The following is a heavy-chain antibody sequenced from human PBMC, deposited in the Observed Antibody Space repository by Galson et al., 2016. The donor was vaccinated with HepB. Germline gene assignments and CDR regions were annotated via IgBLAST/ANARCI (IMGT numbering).Heavy chain of an antibody. CDR2: ISYDGSNK. CDR3: AKVRQLAYSYGMDV. D-gene: IGHD6-6*01. J-gene: IGHJ6*02. Sequence: SLRLSCAASGFTFSSYGMHWVRQAPGKGLEWVAVISYDGSNKYYAVSVKGRFTISRDNSKNTLYLQMNSLRAEDTAVYYCAKVRQLAYSYGMDVWGQGTMVTVS. CDR1: GFTFSSYG. V-gene: IGHV3-30*18.